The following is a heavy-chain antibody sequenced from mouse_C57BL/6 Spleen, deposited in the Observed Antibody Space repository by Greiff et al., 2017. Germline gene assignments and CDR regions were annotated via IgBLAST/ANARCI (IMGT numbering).Heavy chain of an antibody. V-gene: IGHV14-4*01. CDR1: GFNIKDDY. J-gene: IGHJ3*01. Sequence: VQLQQSGAELVRPGASVKLSCTASGFNIKDDYMHWVKQRPEQGLEWIGWIDPENGDTEYASQFKGKATITADTSSNTAYRQLSSLTSGDTSVYNCTLYSEAYWGQGTLVTVSA. D-gene: IGHD2-1*01. CDR3: TLYSEAY. CDR2: IDPENGDT.